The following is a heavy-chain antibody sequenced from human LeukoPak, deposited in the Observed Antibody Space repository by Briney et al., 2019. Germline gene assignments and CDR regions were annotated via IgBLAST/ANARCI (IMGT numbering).Heavy chain of an antibody. J-gene: IGHJ5*02. CDR1: GYTFTSYY. D-gene: IGHD6-13*01. CDR2: INPSGGST. CDR3: ARRVSRNWFDP. V-gene: IGHV1-46*01. Sequence: ASVKVSCKASGYTFTSYYIHWVRQAPGQGLEWMGIINPSGGSTSYAQKFQGRVTMTRDMSTSTVYMELSSLRSEDTAVYYCARRVSRNWFDPWGQGTLVTVSS.